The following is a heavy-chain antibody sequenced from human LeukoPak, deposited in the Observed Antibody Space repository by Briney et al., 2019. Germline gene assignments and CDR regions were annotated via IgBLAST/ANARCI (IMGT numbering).Heavy chain of an antibody. J-gene: IGHJ5*02. D-gene: IGHD3-22*01. Sequence: SETLSLTCAVYGGSFSGYYWSWIRQPPGKGLEWIGEINHSGSTNYNPSLKSRVTISVDTSKNQFSLKLSSVAAADTAVYYCARGRLGLRITMIVVVKDNWFDPWGQGTLVTVSS. CDR2: INHSGST. CDR3: ARGRLGLRITMIVVVKDNWFDP. V-gene: IGHV4-34*01. CDR1: GGSFSGYY.